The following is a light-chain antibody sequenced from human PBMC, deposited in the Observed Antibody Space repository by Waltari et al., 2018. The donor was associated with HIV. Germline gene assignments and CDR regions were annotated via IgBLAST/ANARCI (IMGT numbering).Light chain of an antibody. CDR1: SSDVGGFNY. V-gene: IGLV2-14*03. CDR3: VSYTSSNTLV. CDR2: DVS. Sequence: QSALTQPASVSGSPGQSITVSCTGTSSDVGGFNYVSWYQHHPGKAPKLLIYDVSDRPSGVSERYSGSKSGNTASLTISGLRAEDEADYYCVSYTSSNTLVFGGGTKLTVL. J-gene: IGLJ2*01.